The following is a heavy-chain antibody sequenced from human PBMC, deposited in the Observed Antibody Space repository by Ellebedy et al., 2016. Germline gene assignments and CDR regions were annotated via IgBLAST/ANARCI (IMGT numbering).Heavy chain of an antibody. V-gene: IGHV4-4*08. CDR2: MYHTTGGT. Sequence: SETLSLXXTVSGGSLETYHWSWIRQPPGKGLEWIGYMYHTTGGTSYSPSLRSRVTISIDTPRNQFSLRLSSVTAADTAMYYCARHVSGSSRVDIWGQGIMVTVSS. CDR1: GGSLETYH. D-gene: IGHD3-10*01. J-gene: IGHJ3*02. CDR3: ARHVSGSSRVDI.